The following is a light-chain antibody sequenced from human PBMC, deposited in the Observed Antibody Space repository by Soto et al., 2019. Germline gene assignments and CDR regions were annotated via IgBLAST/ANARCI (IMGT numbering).Light chain of an antibody. V-gene: IGKV1-9*01. CDR3: QQYENLPT. CDR2: DAS. Sequence: DVQLTQSPSFMSASVGDRVSITCRASQGISTFLAWYQQHPGTAPKRLIYDASNLQSGVPSRFSGSGSGTEFTLTISSLQPEDFATYYCQQYENLPTFGQGTRLEIK. CDR1: QGISTF. J-gene: IGKJ5*01.